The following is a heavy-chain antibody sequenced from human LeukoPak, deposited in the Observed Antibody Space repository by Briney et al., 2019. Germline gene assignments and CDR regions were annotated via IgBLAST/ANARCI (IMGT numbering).Heavy chain of an antibody. CDR3: AREAGACSGGSCYWFDP. V-gene: IGHV1-69*13. J-gene: IGHJ5*02. D-gene: IGHD2-15*01. CDR2: INTIFGTA. Sequence: GASVKVSCKASGGTFSSYAISWVRQAPRQGLEWMGGINTIFGTANYAQKFQGRVTITADESTSTAYMELSSLRSEDTAVYYCAREAGACSGGSCYWFDPWGQGTLVTVSS. CDR1: GGTFSSYA.